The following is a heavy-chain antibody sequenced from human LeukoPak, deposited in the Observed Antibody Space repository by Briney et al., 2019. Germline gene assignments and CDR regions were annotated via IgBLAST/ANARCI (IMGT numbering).Heavy chain of an antibody. CDR3: ARQIRPSYYDILTGYWEANYFDY. CDR2: IYYSGSS. Sequence: SETLSLTCSVSGGSISSSSSYWGWIRQPPGKGLEWIGSIYYSGSSFDNPALKSRVTISVDTSKNQFSLKLSSVTAADTAVYYCARQIRPSYYDILTGYWEANYFDYWGQGTLVTVSS. V-gene: IGHV4-39*01. J-gene: IGHJ4*02. CDR1: GGSISSSSSY. D-gene: IGHD3-9*01.